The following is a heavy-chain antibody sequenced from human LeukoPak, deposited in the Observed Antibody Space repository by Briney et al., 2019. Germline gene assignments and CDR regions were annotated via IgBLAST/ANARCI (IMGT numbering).Heavy chain of an antibody. V-gene: IGHV1-2*02. CDR1: GYTFTGYY. J-gene: IGHJ4*02. D-gene: IGHD3-22*01. Sequence: ASVKVSCKASGYTFTGYYLHWVRQAPGQGLEWMGWINFNSGDTAYAQKFQGRVTMTRDTSIRTAYMEVSRPRSDDTAVYYCARDGYWGQGTLVTVSS. CDR2: INFNSGDT. CDR3: ARDGY.